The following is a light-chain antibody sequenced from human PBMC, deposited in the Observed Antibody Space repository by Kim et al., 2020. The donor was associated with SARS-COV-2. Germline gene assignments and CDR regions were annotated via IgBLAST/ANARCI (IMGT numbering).Light chain of an antibody. V-gene: IGLV3-21*04. CDR3: QVWDTNSDQAV. CDR1: NIESES. J-gene: IGLJ1*01. CDR2: YDS. Sequence: SYELTQPPSVSVAPGKTATITCGGDNIESESVHWYQQKSGQAPVLVISYDSDRPSEIPERFSASNSGNTATLTISRVEAGDEADYYCQVWDTNSDQAVFG.